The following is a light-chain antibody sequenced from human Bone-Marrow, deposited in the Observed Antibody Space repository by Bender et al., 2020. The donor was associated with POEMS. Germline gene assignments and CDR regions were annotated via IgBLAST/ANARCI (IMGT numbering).Light chain of an antibody. CDR2: SNN. V-gene: IGLV1-47*01. J-gene: IGLJ1*01. CDR1: SSNIGTNS. Sequence: QSVLTQPPSASGTPGQRVTISCSGSSSNIGTNSVYWYQHLPGAAPKVLIYSNNQRPSGVPDRFSGSKSGTSASLAISVLRSEDEADYYCATWDDSLTGFYVFGPGTKVTFL. CDR3: ATWDDSLTGFYV.